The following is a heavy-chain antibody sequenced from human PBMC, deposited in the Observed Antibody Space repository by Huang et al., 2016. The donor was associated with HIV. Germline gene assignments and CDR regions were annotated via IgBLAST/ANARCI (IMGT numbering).Heavy chain of an antibody. CDR2: MSTSVIT. Sequence: QVQLVESGGGLVKPGGSLRLSCAASGFTFSDYYMSWIRQAPGKGLEWVSYMSTSVITKYADSVKGRFTISRDNAKNSLYLQMNSLRAEDTAVYYCARDSGYCTNGVCYAAFDIWGQGTMVTVSS. J-gene: IGHJ3*02. CDR3: ARDSGYCTNGVCYAAFDI. V-gene: IGHV3-11*01. CDR1: GFTFSDYY. D-gene: IGHD2-8*01.